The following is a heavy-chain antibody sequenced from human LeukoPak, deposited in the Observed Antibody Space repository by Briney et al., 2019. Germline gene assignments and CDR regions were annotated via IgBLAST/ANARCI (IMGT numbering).Heavy chain of an antibody. Sequence: AGGSLRLSCEASGFTFSTYSMNWVRQAPGKGLEWVASISRSGGNSHYADSVKGRFTISRDNSKNTLYLQMNSLRAEDTAVYYCAKDRVGAMLYFDYWGQGTLVTVSS. V-gene: IGHV3-23*01. CDR3: AKDRVGAMLYFDY. D-gene: IGHD1-26*01. J-gene: IGHJ4*02. CDR2: ISRSGGNS. CDR1: GFTFSTYS.